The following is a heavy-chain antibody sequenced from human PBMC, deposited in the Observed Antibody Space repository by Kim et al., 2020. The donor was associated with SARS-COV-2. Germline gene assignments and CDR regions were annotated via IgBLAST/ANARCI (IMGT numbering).Heavy chain of an antibody. J-gene: IGHJ6*03. CDR3: AKDSSGFDYYYYMDV. V-gene: IGHV3-9*01. D-gene: IGHD6-19*01. Sequence: DSVKGRFTISRDNAKNSLYLQMNSLRAEDTALYYCAKDSSGFDYYYYMDVWGKGTTVTVSS.